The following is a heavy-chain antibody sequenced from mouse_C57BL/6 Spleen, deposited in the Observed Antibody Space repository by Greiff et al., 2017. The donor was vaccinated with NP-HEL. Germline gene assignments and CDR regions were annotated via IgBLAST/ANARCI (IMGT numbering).Heavy chain of an antibody. CDR1: GYAFSSYW. CDR3: ARYDSNSYYFDY. Sequence: ESGAELVKPGASVKISCKASGYAFSSYWMNWVKQRPGKGLEWIGQIYPGDGDTNYNGKFKGKATLTADKSSSTAYMQLSSLTSEDSAVYFCARYDSNSYYFDYWGQGTTLTVSS. CDR2: IYPGDGDT. V-gene: IGHV1-80*01. J-gene: IGHJ2*01. D-gene: IGHD2-5*01.